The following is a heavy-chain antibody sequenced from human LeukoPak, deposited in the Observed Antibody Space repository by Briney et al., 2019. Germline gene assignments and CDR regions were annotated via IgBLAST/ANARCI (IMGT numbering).Heavy chain of an antibody. CDR2: IYYGVST. Sequence: SETLSLTCTVSGGSLSSYYWSWVRQPPGKGLEWDGYIYYGVSTNYNPSHWSRVTISVDTSKNQFSLKLSSVTAADTAVYYCARGFVGPAAMPELDYYYYGMDVWRQGTTVTVSS. J-gene: IGHJ6*02. CDR1: GGSLSSYY. CDR3: ARGFVGPAAMPELDYYYYGMDV. D-gene: IGHD2-2*01. V-gene: IGHV4-59*01.